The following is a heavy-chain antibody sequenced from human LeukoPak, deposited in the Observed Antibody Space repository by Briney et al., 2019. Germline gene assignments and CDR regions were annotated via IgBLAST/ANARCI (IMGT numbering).Heavy chain of an antibody. V-gene: IGHV4-59*07. J-gene: IGHJ4*02. D-gene: IGHD5-24*01. Sequence: SDTLSLTCTVSGASIGSHYWSWIRQPPGKGLEWIGYMSHSGSTNYNPSLKSRVTMSIDTSKNQFSLNLNSVTAADTAVYYCAGTTMTNFDYGGQGTLVTVSS. CDR2: MSHSGST. CDR3: AGTTMTNFDY. CDR1: GASIGSHY.